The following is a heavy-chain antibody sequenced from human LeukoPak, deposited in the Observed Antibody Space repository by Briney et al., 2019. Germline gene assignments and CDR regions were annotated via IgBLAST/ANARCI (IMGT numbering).Heavy chain of an antibody. V-gene: IGHV3-11*01. J-gene: IGHJ5*02. CDR3: ARDGSSSTSCYSWGNNWFDP. Sequence: GGSLRLSCAASGFTFSDYYMSWIRQAPGKGLEWVSYISSSGSTIYYADSVKGRFTISRDNAKNSLYLQMNSLRAEDTAVYYCARDGSSSTSCYSWGNNWFDPWGQGTLVTVSS. CDR1: GFTFSDYY. D-gene: IGHD2-2*02. CDR2: ISSSGSTI.